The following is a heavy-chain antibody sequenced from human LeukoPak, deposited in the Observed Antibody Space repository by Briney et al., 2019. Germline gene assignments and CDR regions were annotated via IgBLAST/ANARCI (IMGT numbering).Heavy chain of an antibody. D-gene: IGHD6-6*01. CDR1: GFTFSSYA. V-gene: IGHV3-7*03. CDR2: IKQDGSEK. Sequence: GGSLRLSCAASGFTFSSYAMSWVRQAPGKGLEWVANIKQDGSEKYYLGSVKGRFTISRDNAKSSLYLQMDSLRAEDTAVYYCARDGPYSSSATHPPWGQGTLVTVSS. CDR3: ARDGPYSSSATHPP. J-gene: IGHJ5*02.